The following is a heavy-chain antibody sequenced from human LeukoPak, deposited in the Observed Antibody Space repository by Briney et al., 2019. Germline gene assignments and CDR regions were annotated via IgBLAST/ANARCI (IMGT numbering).Heavy chain of an antibody. Sequence: GGSLRLSCAASGFTFSSYGMHWVRQAPGKGLEWVAVISYDGSNKYYADSVEGRFTISRDNSKNTLYLQMNSLRAEDTAVYYCAKDDKGWELPGEWGQGTLVTVSS. CDR3: AKDDKGWELPGE. CDR2: ISYDGSNK. V-gene: IGHV3-30*18. D-gene: IGHD1-26*01. CDR1: GFTFSSYG. J-gene: IGHJ4*02.